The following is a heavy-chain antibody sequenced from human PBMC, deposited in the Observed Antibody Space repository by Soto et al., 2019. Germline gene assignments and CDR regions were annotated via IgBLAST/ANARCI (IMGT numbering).Heavy chain of an antibody. CDR2: MSYDGANK. D-gene: IGHD1-7*01. CDR1: GFTFSSYA. Sequence: QVQLVESGGSVVQPGGSLRLSCAASGFTFSSYAMHWVRQAPGKGLEWVAVMSYDGANKFYADSVKGRFTITRDNSNNTVYLQMNSLRSDDTALYFCAKERVAVSGTFYYFFYGMDVWGQGTTVTVSS. J-gene: IGHJ6*02. V-gene: IGHV3-30*01. CDR3: AKERVAVSGTFYYFFYGMDV.